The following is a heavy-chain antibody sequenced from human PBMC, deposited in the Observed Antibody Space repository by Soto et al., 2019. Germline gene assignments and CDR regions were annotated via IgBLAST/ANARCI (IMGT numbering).Heavy chain of an antibody. D-gene: IGHD1-26*01. CDR2: IYHTGST. CDR1: GYSISGGYY. Sequence: SETLSLTCAVSGYSISGGYYLAWIRQPPGKGPEWIGSIYHTGSTYYNPSLKSRVTISVDTSKNQFSLKLSSVTAADTAVYYCARSQTFGGSSDTDFDYWAQGTLVTVSS. V-gene: IGHV4-38-2*01. CDR3: ARSQTFGGSSDTDFDY. J-gene: IGHJ4*02.